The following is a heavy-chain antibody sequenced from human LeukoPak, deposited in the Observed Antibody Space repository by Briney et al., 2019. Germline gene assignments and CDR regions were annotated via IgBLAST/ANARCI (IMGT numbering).Heavy chain of an antibody. CDR1: GFIFSSYT. J-gene: IGHJ5*02. CDR2: ITSSSSYI. D-gene: IGHD2-2*01. V-gene: IGHV3-21*01. CDR3: ARDPCSTTNCWVWFDP. Sequence: GGSLSLLCVASGFIFSSYTMNWVRQAPGKGLECVLSITSSSSYIYYADSVKGRFTISRDNDKHSLYLQMNSLRAEDTAIYYCARDPCSTTNCWVWFDPWGQGILVTVSS.